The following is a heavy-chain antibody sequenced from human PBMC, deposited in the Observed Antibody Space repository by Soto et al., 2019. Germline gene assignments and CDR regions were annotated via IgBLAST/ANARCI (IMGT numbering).Heavy chain of an antibody. CDR1: GFTFSSYA. CDR2: ISGSGGST. J-gene: IGHJ4*02. D-gene: IGHD3-9*01. V-gene: IGHV3-23*01. Sequence: GGSLRLSCAASGFTFSSYAMSWVRQAPGKGLEWVSAISGSGGSTYYADSVKGRFTISRDNSKNTLYLQMNSLRAEDTAVYYCAKHGDTYDILTGYYQAYYFDYWGQGTLVTVSS. CDR3: AKHGDTYDILTGYYQAYYFDY.